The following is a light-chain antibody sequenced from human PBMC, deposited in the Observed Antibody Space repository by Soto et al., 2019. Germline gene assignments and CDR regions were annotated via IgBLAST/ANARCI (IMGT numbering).Light chain of an antibody. J-gene: IGLJ3*02. Sequence: QAVVTQPASVSGSPGQSITISCTGTSSDVGGYVSWYQQHPGKAPKLMIYEVSNRPSGVSNRFFGSKSGNTASLTISGLQAEDEADYYCSSYTSTSPWVFGGGTKLTVL. CDR3: SSYTSTSPWV. CDR2: EVS. V-gene: IGLV2-14*01. CDR1: SSDVGGY.